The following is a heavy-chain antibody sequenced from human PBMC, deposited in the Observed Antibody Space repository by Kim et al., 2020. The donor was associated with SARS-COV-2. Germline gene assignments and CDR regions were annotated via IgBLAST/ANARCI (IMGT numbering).Heavy chain of an antibody. CDR3: AKDIHHAIVVVMDV. Sequence: GGSLRLSCAASGFTFDDYAMHWVRQAPGKGLEWVSGISWNSGSIGYADSVKGRFTISRDNAKNSLYLQMNSLRAEDTALYYCAKDIHHAIVVVMDVWGQGTTVTVSS. J-gene: IGHJ6*02. V-gene: IGHV3-9*01. D-gene: IGHD2-2*01. CDR1: GFTFDDYA. CDR2: ISWNSGSI.